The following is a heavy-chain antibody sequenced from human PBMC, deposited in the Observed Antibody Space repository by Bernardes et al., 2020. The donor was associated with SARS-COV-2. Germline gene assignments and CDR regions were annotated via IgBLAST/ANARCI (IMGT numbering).Heavy chain of an antibody. CDR1: GGSFSGYY. CDR2: INHSGST. V-gene: IGHV4-34*01. Sequence: SETLSLTCAVYGGSFSGYYWSWIRQPPGKGLEWIGEINHSGSTNYNPSLKSRVTISVDTSKNQFSLKLSSVTAADTAVYYCARGTWIQLWQWGQGTLVTVSS. D-gene: IGHD5-18*01. J-gene: IGHJ4*02. CDR3: ARGTWIQLWQ.